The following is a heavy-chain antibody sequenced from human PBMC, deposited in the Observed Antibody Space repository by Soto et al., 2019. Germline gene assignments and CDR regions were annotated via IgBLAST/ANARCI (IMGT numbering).Heavy chain of an antibody. CDR1: GYTFTSYG. CDR2: ISAYNGNT. J-gene: IGHJ4*02. CDR3: ARDRGLAPDIVLMVYAIPDFDY. Sequence: GASVKVSCKASGYTFTSYGISWVRQAPGQGLEWMGWISAYNGNTNYAQKLQGRVTMTTDTSTSTAYMELRSLRSDDTAVYYCARDRGLAPDIVLMVYAIPDFDYWGQGTLVTVSS. V-gene: IGHV1-18*01. D-gene: IGHD2-8*01.